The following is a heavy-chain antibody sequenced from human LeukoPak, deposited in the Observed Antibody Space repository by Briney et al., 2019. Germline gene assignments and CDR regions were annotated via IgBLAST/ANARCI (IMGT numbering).Heavy chain of an antibody. CDR2: LNPSGSST. D-gene: IGHD3-10*01. Sequence: GASVKVSCKASGYIFTSYYLHWVRLAPGQGLEWMGILNPSGSSTSYAQKFQGRVTVTRDTSTSTVYMELSSLRSEDTAVYYCARSMIRGVNYYFDYWGQGTLVTVSS. V-gene: IGHV1-46*03. CDR1: GYIFTSYY. CDR3: ARSMIRGVNYYFDY. J-gene: IGHJ4*02.